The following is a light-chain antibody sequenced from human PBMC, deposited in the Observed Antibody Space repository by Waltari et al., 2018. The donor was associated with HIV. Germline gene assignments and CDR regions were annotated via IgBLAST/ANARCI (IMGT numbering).Light chain of an antibody. CDR2: WTS. V-gene: IGKV4-1*01. Sequence: DIVMNQSPDSLAVSLGERATINCKSTQSVFYSSNNRRYLAWFQQRPRQAPKLLISWTSTREFGVPDRFTGSGSGTDFTLTISSLQAEDVAVYYCHQYYSPPYTFGQGTKLEI. CDR3: HQYYSPPYT. J-gene: IGKJ2*01. CDR1: QSVFYSSNNRRY.